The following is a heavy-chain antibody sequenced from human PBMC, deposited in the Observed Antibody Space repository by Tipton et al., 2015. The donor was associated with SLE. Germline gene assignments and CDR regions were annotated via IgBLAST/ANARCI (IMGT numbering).Heavy chain of an antibody. J-gene: IGHJ5*02. CDR2: IYYSGST. D-gene: IGHD4-17*01. CDR3: ARGGGTYAVDH. V-gene: IGHV4-59*12. Sequence: TLSLTCTVSGGSISSYYWSWIRQPPGKGLEWIGYIYYSGSTNYNPSLKSRVAMSVDTSKNQFSLKLTSVTAADTAVYYCARGGGTYAVDHWGQGSLVTVSS. CDR1: GGSISSYY.